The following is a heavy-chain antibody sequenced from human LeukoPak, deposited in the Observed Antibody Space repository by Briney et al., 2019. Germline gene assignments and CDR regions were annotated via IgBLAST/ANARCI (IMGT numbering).Heavy chain of an antibody. J-gene: IGHJ6*02. CDR3: ARELVTPYYYGMDV. Sequence: PSETLSLTCAVYGGSFSGYYWSWIRQPPEKGLEWLGEINHSGSTNYNPSLKSRVTISVDTSENQFSLKLSSVTAADTAVYYCARELVTPYYYGMDVWGQGTTVTVSS. CDR1: GGSFSGYY. D-gene: IGHD4-23*01. V-gene: IGHV4-34*01. CDR2: INHSGST.